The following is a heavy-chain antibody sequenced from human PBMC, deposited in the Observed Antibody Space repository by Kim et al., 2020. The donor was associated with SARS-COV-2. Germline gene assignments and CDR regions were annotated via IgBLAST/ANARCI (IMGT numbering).Heavy chain of an antibody. CDR1: GFTFSSYS. CDR3: ARTGEYQPQPDGGSYYYYGMDV. CDR2: ISSSSSYI. D-gene: IGHD2-2*01. Sequence: GGSLRLSCAASGFTFSSYSMNWVRQAPGKGLEWVSSISSSSSYIYYADSVKGRFTISRDNAKNSLYLQMNSLRAEDTAVYYCARTGEYQPQPDGGSYYYYGMDVWGQGTTFTVSS. V-gene: IGHV3-21*01. J-gene: IGHJ6*02.